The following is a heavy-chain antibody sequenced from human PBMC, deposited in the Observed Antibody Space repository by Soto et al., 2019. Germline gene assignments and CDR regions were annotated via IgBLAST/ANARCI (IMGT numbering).Heavy chain of an antibody. CDR3: AREYYGLLTGYYTDY. D-gene: IGHD3-9*01. Sequence: EVQLVESGGDLVQRGGSLRLSCAASGFPFSCYGMHWVRHTPGKGLDWVARISGDGGTTYYADSVTGRFTVSRDKAKNTRSLQISSLRAEDTAVYYCAREYYGLLTGYYTDYWGQGTLVSVSS. J-gene: IGHJ4*02. CDR1: GFPFSCYG. CDR2: ISGDGGTT. V-gene: IGHV3-74*01.